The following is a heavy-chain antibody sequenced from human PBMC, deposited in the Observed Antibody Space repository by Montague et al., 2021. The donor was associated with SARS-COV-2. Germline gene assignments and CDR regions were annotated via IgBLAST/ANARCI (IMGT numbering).Heavy chain of an antibody. D-gene: IGHD3-22*01. CDR3: ASYDGAFDP. CDR2: IFYRGTT. CDR1: GASISTNY. Sequence: SETLSLTRSVSGASISTNYWSWIRQPPGKGPEWIGNIFYRGTTHXNPSLKSRVTLSVDASSNQVSLKLASVTAADTAVYYCASYDGAFDPWGQGTTVIVSS. V-gene: IGHV4-59*08. J-gene: IGHJ6*02.